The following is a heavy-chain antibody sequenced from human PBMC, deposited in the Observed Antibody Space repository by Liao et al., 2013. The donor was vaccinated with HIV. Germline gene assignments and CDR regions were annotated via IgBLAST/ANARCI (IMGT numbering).Heavy chain of an antibody. Sequence: QLQLQESGPGLVKPSETLSLTCTVSGGSISSSRYYWGWIRQPPGKGLEWIGSIYYSGSTYYNPSLKSRVTLSVDTSKNQFSLKLSSVTAADTAVYYCARGTKYSSGYRPYYFDYWGQGTLVTVSS. CDR3: ARGTKYSSGYRPYYFDY. CDR1: GGSISSSRYY. V-gene: IGHV4-39*07. CDR2: IYYSGST. J-gene: IGHJ4*02. D-gene: IGHD5-18*01.